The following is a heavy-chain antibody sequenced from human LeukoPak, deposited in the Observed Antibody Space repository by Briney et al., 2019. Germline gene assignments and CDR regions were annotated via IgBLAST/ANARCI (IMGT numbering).Heavy chain of an antibody. Sequence: PGAPLRLSCAASGFTFSSYAMSWVRQAPGKGLEWVSAISGSGGSTYYADSVKGRFTISRDNSKNTLYLQMNSLRAEDTAVYYCAKVRVAAAGYFDYWGQGTLVTVSS. J-gene: IGHJ4*02. CDR2: ISGSGGST. CDR1: GFTFSSYA. CDR3: AKVRVAAAGYFDY. V-gene: IGHV3-23*01. D-gene: IGHD6-13*01.